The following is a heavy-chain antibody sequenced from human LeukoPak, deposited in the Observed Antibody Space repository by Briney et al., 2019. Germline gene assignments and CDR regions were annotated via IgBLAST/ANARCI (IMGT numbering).Heavy chain of an antibody. CDR3: ARGRSVSRY. CDR2: ISYTGST. Sequence: KPSETLSLTCTVSGGSINSSSYYWSWIRQPPGKGLEWIGYISYTGSTDYNPSLKSRVSISVDTSKNQFSLRLSSVTAADTAVYYCARGRSVSRYWGQGTLVTVSS. J-gene: IGHJ4*02. D-gene: IGHD2-15*01. CDR1: GGSINSSSYY. V-gene: IGHV4-61*01.